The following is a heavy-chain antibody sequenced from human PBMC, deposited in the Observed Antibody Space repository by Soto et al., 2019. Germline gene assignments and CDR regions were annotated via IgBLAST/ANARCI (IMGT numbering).Heavy chain of an antibody. CDR2: IDPSDSYT. V-gene: IGHV5-10-1*01. CDR3: ARTVPYCSGGSCNAGWFDP. CDR1: VYSFTSYW. Sequence: SLKISCKCSVYSFTSYWISCVRHMPGKGLEWMGRIDPSDSYTNYSPSFQGHVTISADKSISTAYLQWSSLKASDTAMYYCARTVPYCSGGSCNAGWFDPWGQGTLFPVSS. J-gene: IGHJ5*02. D-gene: IGHD2-15*01.